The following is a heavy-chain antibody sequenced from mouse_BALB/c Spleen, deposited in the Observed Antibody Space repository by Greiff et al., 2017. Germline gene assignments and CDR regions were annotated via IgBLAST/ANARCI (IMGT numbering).Heavy chain of an antibody. CDR1: GYNFTSYW. CDR2: IYPGSGST. J-gene: IGHJ4*01. D-gene: IGHD4-1*01. CDR3: ARWDYAMDY. V-gene: IGHV1-55*01. Sequence: QVQLQQPGAELVKPGTSVKLSCKASGYNFTSYWINWVKLRPGQGLEWIGDIYPGSGSTNYNEKFKSKATLTVDTSSSTAYMQLSSLASEDSALYYCARWDYAMDYWGQRTSVTGSS.